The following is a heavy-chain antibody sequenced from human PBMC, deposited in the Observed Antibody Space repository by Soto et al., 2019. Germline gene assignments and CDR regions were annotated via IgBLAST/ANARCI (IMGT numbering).Heavy chain of an antibody. CDR2: IYHSGRT. V-gene: IGHV4-4*02. CDR1: GGSISSSNW. J-gene: IGHJ4*02. Sequence: QVQLQESGPGLVKPSGTLSLTCAVSGGSISSSNWWSWVRQPPGKGLEWIGEIYHSGRTNYNPSLKSRVTISVDKSKVLFSLKLTSVTAADTAVYYCARVGCSGGTCYSEKYYFDYWGQGTLVTASS. D-gene: IGHD2-15*01. CDR3: ARVGCSGGTCYSEKYYFDY.